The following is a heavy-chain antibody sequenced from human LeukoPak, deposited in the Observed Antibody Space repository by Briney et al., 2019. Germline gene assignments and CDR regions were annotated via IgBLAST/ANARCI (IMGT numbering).Heavy chain of an antibody. V-gene: IGHV1-69*13. CDR1: GGTFSSYA. CDR3: ARDGPTGPAASGLQRSY. J-gene: IGHJ4*02. Sequence: SVKVSCKASGGTFSSYAISWVRQAPGQGLKWMGGIIPIFGTANYAQKFQGRVTITADESTSTAYMELSSLRSEDTAVYYCARDGPTGPAASGLQRSYWGQGTLVTVSS. D-gene: IGHD2-2*01. CDR2: IIPIFGTA.